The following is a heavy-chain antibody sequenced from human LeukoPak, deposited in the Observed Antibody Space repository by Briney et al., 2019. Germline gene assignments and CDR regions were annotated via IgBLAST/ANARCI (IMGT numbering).Heavy chain of an antibody. CDR1: GFVFSNYW. J-gene: IGHJ2*01. V-gene: IGHV3-74*01. Sequence: GGSLRLSCAASGFVFSNYWMHWVRQAPGKGLVWVSRIKTDGSTITYADSVKGLFTISRDNAMNTLYLQMNSLGAEDTAVYYCARVGQGEWFFDLWGRGTLVTVSS. D-gene: IGHD1-26*01. CDR3: ARVGQGEWFFDL. CDR2: IKTDGSTI.